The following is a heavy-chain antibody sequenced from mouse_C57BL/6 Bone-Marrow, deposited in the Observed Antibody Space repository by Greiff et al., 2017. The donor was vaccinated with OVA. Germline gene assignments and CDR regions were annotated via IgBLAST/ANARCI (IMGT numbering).Heavy chain of an antibody. J-gene: IGHJ1*03. CDR2: IDPSDSYT. CDR3: ARDYYYGSNWYFDV. CDR1: GYTFTSYW. D-gene: IGHD1-1*01. V-gene: IGHV1-50*01. Sequence: QVQLKESGAELVKPGASVKLSCKASGYTFTSYWMQWVKQRPGQGLEWIGEIDPSDSYTNYNQKFKGKATLTVDTSSSTAYMQLSSLTSEDSAVYYCARDYYYGSNWYFDVWGTGTTVTVSS.